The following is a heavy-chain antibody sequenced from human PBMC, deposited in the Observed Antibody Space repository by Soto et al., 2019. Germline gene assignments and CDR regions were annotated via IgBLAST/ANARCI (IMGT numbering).Heavy chain of an antibody. CDR1: GGSIGSSSYY. D-gene: IGHD3-16*01. CDR3: ARLDDGAFDY. CDR2: IYYSGST. J-gene: IGHJ4*02. Sequence: QLQLQESGPGLVKPSETLSLTCTVSGGSIGSSSYYWGWIRQPPGKGLEWIGSIYYSGSTYYNPSLKSRVTISVDTSKNQFSLKLSSVTAADTAVYYCARLDDGAFDYWGQGTLVTVSS. V-gene: IGHV4-39*01.